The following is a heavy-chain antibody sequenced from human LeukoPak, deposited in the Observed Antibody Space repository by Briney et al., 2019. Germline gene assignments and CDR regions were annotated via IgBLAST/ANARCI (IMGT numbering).Heavy chain of an antibody. D-gene: IGHD6-19*01. CDR3: ARDPSSGWYLKGWFDP. Sequence: GGSLRLSCAASGFTFSSYEMNWVRQAPGKGLEWVSYISSSGSTIYYADSVKGRFTISRDNAKNSLYLQMNSLRAGDTAVYYCARDPSSGWYLKGWFDPWGQGTLVTVSS. CDR2: ISSSGSTI. CDR1: GFTFSSYE. J-gene: IGHJ5*02. V-gene: IGHV3-48*03.